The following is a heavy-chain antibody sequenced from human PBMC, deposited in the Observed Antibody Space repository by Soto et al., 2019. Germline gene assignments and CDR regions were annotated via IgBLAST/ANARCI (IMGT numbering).Heavy chain of an antibody. V-gene: IGHV3-23*01. CDR3: AKDRGIIVKAGDSFDV. J-gene: IGHJ3*01. D-gene: IGHD3-16*02. CDR1: GFTVSMSA. CDR2: ISDSGDRT. Sequence: EVQLMESGGGLVQPGGSLRLSCEASGFTVSMSAMNWVRQAPGKGLEWVSYISDSGDRTYYAESVKGRFTISRDRSKNTVSLQMNSLRAEDTAVYYCAKDRGIIVKAGDSFDVWGQGTMVTVSS.